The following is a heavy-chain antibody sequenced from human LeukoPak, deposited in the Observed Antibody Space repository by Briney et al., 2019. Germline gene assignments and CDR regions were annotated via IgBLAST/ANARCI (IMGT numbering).Heavy chain of an antibody. Sequence: GGSLRLSCAASGFILSVNYMSWVRQAPGKGLEWVSLISKGGTTYYADSVKGRFTISRDNSKNTVYLQKDSLRAEDTAIYYCARDATYTSSWSDWGQGTLVTVSS. CDR2: ISKGGTT. J-gene: IGHJ4*02. CDR1: GFILSVNY. V-gene: IGHV3-53*01. D-gene: IGHD6-13*01. CDR3: ARDATYTSSWSD.